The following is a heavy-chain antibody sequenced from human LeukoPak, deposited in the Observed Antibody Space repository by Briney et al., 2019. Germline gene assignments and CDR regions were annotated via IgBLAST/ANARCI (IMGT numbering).Heavy chain of an antibody. CDR3: VTGGVYSKDDMDV. J-gene: IGHJ6*02. CDR1: GFTFSRYG. Sequence: GGSLRLSCSASGFTFSRYGMHWVRQAPGKGLEYISTISSSGGSTYYAESVKGRFSISRDTSKNTLYLQMSSLTPEDTAVYYCVTGGVYSKDDMDVWGQGTTVTVSS. CDR2: ISSSGGST. V-gene: IGHV3-64D*09. D-gene: IGHD2-8*01.